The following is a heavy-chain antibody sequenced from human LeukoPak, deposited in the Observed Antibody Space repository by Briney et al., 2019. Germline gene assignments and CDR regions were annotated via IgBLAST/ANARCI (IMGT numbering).Heavy chain of an antibody. Sequence: SVKVSCKASGGTFSSYAISWVRQTPGQGLEWMGRIIPILGIANYAQKFQGRVTITADKSASTAYMELSSLRSEDTAVYYCARDLRELAWYNWFDPWGQGTLVTVSS. CDR3: ARDLRELAWYNWFDP. J-gene: IGHJ5*02. CDR1: GGTFSSYA. V-gene: IGHV1-69*04. CDR2: IIPILGIA. D-gene: IGHD3-3*01.